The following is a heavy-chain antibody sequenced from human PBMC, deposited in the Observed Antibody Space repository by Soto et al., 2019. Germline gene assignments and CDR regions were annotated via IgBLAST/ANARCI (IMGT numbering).Heavy chain of an antibody. J-gene: IGHJ4*02. D-gene: IGHD3-10*01. CDR3: ARRKQLATAMVRGVMPY. CDR1: GLTFSSYA. Sequence: GGSLRLSCAASGLTFSSYAMSWVRQAPGKGLEWVSAISGSGGSTYYADSVKGRFTISRDNSKNTLYLQMNSLRAEDTAVYYCARRKQLATAMVRGVMPYWGQGTLVTVSS. V-gene: IGHV3-23*01. CDR2: ISGSGGST.